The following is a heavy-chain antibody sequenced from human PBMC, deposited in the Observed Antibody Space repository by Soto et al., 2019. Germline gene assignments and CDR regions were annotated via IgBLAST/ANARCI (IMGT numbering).Heavy chain of an antibody. CDR3: VRGYNSFDS. J-gene: IGHJ4*02. CDR2: SRNKAAGYTT. D-gene: IGHD1-1*01. V-gene: IGHV3-72*01. CDR1: GFTFSDHY. Sequence: GGSLRLSCAVSGFTFSDHYMDWVRQAPRKGLEWVGRSRNKAAGYTTVYAASVKDRFTVSRDDSQNSLYLQMNSLRTEDTAVYFCVRGYNSFDSWGQGTLVTVSS.